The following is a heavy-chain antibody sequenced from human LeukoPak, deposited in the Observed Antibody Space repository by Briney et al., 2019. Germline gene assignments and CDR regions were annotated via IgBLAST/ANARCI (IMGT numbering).Heavy chain of an antibody. CDR2: IWFDGSNK. Sequence: GGSLRLSCAASGFTFSRYGMYWVRQSPGKGLEWVAAIWFDGSNKNYADSVKGRFTISRDNSKNTLYLQMNSLTAEDTALYFCAKDQSSGTYYDYWGQGTLVTVSS. D-gene: IGHD1-26*01. CDR3: AKDQSSGTYYDY. CDR1: GFTFSRYG. J-gene: IGHJ4*02. V-gene: IGHV3-33*06.